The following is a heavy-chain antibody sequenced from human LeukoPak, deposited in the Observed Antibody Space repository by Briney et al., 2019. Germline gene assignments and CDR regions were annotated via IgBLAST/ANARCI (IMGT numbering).Heavy chain of an antibody. V-gene: IGHV3-23*01. D-gene: IGHD6-19*01. J-gene: IGHJ5*02. CDR2: ISGSGGST. CDR3: AKEGGWYEYH. Sequence: GGSLRLSCAASGFTFTTYAMSWARQAPGKGLEWVSGISGSGGSTYYADSVKGRFTISRDNSKNTLYLQMNSLRAEDTAVYYCAKEGGWYEYHWGQGTLVTVSS. CDR1: GFTFTTYA.